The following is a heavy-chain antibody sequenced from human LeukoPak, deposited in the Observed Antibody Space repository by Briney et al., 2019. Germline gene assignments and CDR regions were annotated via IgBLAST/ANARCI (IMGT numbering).Heavy chain of an antibody. D-gene: IGHD2-2*01. CDR2: IYPGDSDT. J-gene: IGHJ4*02. Sequence: GESLQISCQGSGYSFTSYWIGWGRQMPGKGLEWMGIIYPGDSDTRYSPSFQGQVTISADKSISTAYLQWSSLKASDTAMYYCARAGKVVPAANMVWGQGTLVTVSS. CDR1: GYSFTSYW. CDR3: ARAGKVVPAANMV. V-gene: IGHV5-51*01.